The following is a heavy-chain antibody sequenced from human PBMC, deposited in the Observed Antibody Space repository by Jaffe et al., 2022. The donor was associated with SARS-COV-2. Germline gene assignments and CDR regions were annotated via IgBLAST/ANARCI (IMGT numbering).Heavy chain of an antibody. CDR3: SRHGYTSRQLFMALDI. J-gene: IGHJ3*02. CDR2: IRSKAEGYAT. CDR1: GFDFSGSA. V-gene: IGHV3-73*02. D-gene: IGHD2-2*01. Sequence: EVQLVESGGGLVQPGGSLKLSCAASGFDFSGSAMHWVRQASGKGLEWLGRIRSKAEGYATAYDASVKGRFTISRDDSKNTVYLQMNSLEVEDTAVYFCSRHGYTSRQLFMALDIWGRGTKVTVSS.